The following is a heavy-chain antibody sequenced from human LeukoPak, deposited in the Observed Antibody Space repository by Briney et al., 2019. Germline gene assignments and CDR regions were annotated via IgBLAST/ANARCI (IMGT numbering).Heavy chain of an antibody. Sequence: PGGSLRLSCAASGFTFSSYSMNWVRQAPGKGLEWVANIKQDGSEKYYVDSVKGRFTISRDNAKNSLYLQMNSLRAGDTAVYYCARGNDYYGSGSYQFYYYMDVWGKGTTVTISS. CDR2: IKQDGSEK. CDR1: GFTFSSYS. CDR3: ARGNDYYGSGSYQFYYYMDV. J-gene: IGHJ6*03. V-gene: IGHV3-7*01. D-gene: IGHD3-10*01.